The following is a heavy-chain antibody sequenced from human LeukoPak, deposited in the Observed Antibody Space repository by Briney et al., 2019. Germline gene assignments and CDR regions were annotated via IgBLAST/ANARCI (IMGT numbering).Heavy chain of an antibody. V-gene: IGHV4-39*01. Sequence: PSETLSLTCTVCGGSINSRSYYWGWIRQPPGKGLEWIGSIFFSGSTYYNPSLRSRVTISVDTSKNQFSLKLTSVTATDTSVYYCARHGAMKFDPWGQGTLVTVSS. CDR3: ARHGAMKFDP. CDR2: IFFSGST. D-gene: IGHD3-16*01. J-gene: IGHJ5*02. CDR1: GGSINSRSYY.